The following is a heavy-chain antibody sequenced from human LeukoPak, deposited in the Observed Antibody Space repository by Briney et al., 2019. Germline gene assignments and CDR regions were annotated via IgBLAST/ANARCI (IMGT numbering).Heavy chain of an antibody. CDR1: GFTFSSFW. D-gene: IGHD3-22*01. V-gene: IGHV3-74*01. Sequence: GGSLRLSCAASGFTFSSFWMHWVRQAPGKGLVWVSRIKSDGSTNYADSVKGRFTISRDNAKNTISLQMNSLRVEDAGVYYCARAPSEIGGYYPEYFRHWGQGTLVTVSS. CDR3: ARAPSEIGGYYPEYFRH. J-gene: IGHJ1*01. CDR2: IKSDGST.